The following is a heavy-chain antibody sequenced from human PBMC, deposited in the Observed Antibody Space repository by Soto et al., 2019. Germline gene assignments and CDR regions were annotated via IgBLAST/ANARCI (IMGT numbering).Heavy chain of an antibody. CDR3: ARQILGSSTTFDP. CDR1: GFIFSNYY. CDR2: IKQDGSEK. V-gene: IGHV3-7*01. Sequence: EVQLEESGGGLVQPGGSLRLSCAASGFIFSNYYMSWVRQPPGKGLEWVANIKQDGSEKRYVDSVRGRFTISRDDAKNSLYLQMNSLRAEDTAVYYCARQILGSSTTFDPWGQGTLVIVSP. J-gene: IGHJ5*02. D-gene: IGHD1-26*01.